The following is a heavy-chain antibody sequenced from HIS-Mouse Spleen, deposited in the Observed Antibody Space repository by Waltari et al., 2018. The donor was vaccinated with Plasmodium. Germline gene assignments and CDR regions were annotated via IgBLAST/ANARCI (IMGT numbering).Heavy chain of an antibody. CDR2: IWYAGSNQ. CDR3: AKDRLTGYWYFDL. J-gene: IGHJ2*01. Sequence: QVQLVESGGGVVQPGRSLRLSCAASGFTLSSYDMHWVRQAPGKGWDGVAVIWYAGSNQYYADALKGRFTISRDNSKNTLYLQMNSLRAEDTAVYYCAKDRLTGYWYFDLWGRGTLVTVSS. V-gene: IGHV3-33*06. D-gene: IGHD7-27*01. CDR1: GFTLSSYD.